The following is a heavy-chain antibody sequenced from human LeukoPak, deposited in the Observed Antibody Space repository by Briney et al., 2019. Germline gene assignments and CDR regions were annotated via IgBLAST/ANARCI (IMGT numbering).Heavy chain of an antibody. CDR1: GYTFTNYD. V-gene: IGHV1-8*01. CDR2: MNSNSGNT. Sequence: ASVKVSCKASGYTFTNYDIVWVRQATGQGPEWMGWMNSNSGNTGYAQKFQGRVTMTRDTSINTAYMELHSLTSEDTAVYYCARGRGGTVVRGYLDYWGQGTLVTVSS. D-gene: IGHD3-10*01. CDR3: ARGRGGTVVRGYLDY. J-gene: IGHJ4*02.